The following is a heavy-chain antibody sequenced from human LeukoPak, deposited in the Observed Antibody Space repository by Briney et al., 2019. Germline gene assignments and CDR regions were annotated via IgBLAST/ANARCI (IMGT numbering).Heavy chain of an antibody. CDR2: IHHGGNT. CDR3: ARTGGGPDQADFDF. Sequence: SETLSLTCAVSNYSINTAYFWGWIRQPPGKGLEWIVNIHHGGNTNYNPSFKSRVTISVDTSKNQFSLKLTSVTAADTAVYYCARTGGGPDQADFDFWGQGTPVIVSS. V-gene: IGHV4-38-2*01. D-gene: IGHD3-16*01. CDR1: NYSINTAYF. J-gene: IGHJ4*02.